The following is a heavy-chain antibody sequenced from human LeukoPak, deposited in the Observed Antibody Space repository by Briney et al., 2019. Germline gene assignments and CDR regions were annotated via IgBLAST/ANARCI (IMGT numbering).Heavy chain of an antibody. J-gene: IGHJ4*02. Sequence: SVKVSCKASGGTFSSYAISWVRQAPGQGLEWMGGIIPIFGTANYAQKFQGRVTITADKSTSTAYMELSSLRSEDTAVYYCAKDHLPGIVVADRDYWGQGALVTVSS. D-gene: IGHD6-19*01. CDR3: AKDHLPGIVVADRDY. CDR1: GGTFSSYA. V-gene: IGHV1-69*06. CDR2: IIPIFGTA.